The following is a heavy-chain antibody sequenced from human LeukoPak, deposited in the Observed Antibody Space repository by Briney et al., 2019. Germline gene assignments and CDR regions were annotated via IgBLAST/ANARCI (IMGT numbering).Heavy chain of an antibody. V-gene: IGHV4-34*01. CDR3: ARGSSSSRKSRYYFDY. CDR1: GGSFSGYY. Sequence: PSETLSLTCAVYGGSFSGYYWSWIRQPPGKGLEWIGEINHSGSTNYNPSLKSRVTMSVDTSKNQFSLKLSSVTAADTAVYYCARGSSSSRKSRYYFDYWGQGTLVTVSS. CDR2: INHSGST. J-gene: IGHJ4*02. D-gene: IGHD6-6*01.